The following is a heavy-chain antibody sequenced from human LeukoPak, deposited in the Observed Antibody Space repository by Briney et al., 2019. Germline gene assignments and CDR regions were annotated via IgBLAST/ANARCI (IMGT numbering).Heavy chain of an antibody. J-gene: IGHJ4*02. V-gene: IGHV3-23*01. Sequence: GGSLRLSCAASGFTFSTYAMYWVRQAPVKGLEWVSVIGGSGGSTYYADSVKGRFTISRDTSKNTLYLQMNSLRGEDTAVYYCATPLDYYDTSDSHQGGDWGQGTLVTVSS. CDR3: ATPLDYYDTSDSHQGGD. D-gene: IGHD3-22*01. CDR2: IGGSGGST. CDR1: GFTFSTYA.